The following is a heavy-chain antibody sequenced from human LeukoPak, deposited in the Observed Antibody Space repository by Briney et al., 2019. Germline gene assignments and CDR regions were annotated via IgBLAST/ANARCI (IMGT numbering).Heavy chain of an antibody. V-gene: IGHV3-21*01. Sequence: GRSLRLSCAASGFTFNNYNMNWVRQAPGRALEWVSSITSSGAYIFYADSVKGRFTISRDNAKDSLYLQMNSLGPEDTAVYYCARDPYSGNYGNYYYYYMDVWGKGTTVTISS. CDR3: ARDPYSGNYGNYYYYYMDV. CDR2: ITSSGAYI. CDR1: GFTFNNYN. D-gene: IGHD1-26*01. J-gene: IGHJ6*03.